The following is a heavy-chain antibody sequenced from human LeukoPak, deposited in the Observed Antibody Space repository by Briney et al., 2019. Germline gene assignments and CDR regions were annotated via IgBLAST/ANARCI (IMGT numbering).Heavy chain of an antibody. CDR3: AITVTTYYYYMDV. CDR2: IYHSGST. D-gene: IGHD4-11*01. CDR1: GGSISSSNW. V-gene: IGHV4-4*02. Sequence: KSSETLSLTCAVSGGSISSSNWWSWVRQPPGKGLEWIGEIYHSGSTNYNPSLKSRVTISVDKSKNQFSLKLSSVTAADTAVYYCAITVTTYYYYMDVWGKGTTVTISS. J-gene: IGHJ6*03.